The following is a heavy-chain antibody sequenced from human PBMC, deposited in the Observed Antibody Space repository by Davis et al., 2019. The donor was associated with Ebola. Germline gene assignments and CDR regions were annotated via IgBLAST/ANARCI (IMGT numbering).Heavy chain of an antibody. CDR2: MYYSGST. CDR3: ARHQGSWSFYYVDY. V-gene: IGHV4-39*01. CDR1: GGSISSSTYY. J-gene: IGHJ4*02. Sequence: PSETLSLTCTVSGGSISSSTYYWGWIRQPPGKGLEWIGSMYYSGSTYYNPSLKSRVTMSVDRSKNQFSLKVSSVTAADTAVYHCARHQGSWSFYYVDYWGQGTLVTVSS. D-gene: IGHD3-10*01.